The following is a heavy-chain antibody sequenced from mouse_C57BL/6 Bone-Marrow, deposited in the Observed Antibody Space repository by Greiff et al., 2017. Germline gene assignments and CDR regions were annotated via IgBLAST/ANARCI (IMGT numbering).Heavy chain of an antibody. CDR1: GYTFTDYY. CDR2: IYPGSGNT. Sequence: VQLQQSGAELVRPGASVKLSCKASGYTFTDYYINWVKQRPGQGLEWIARIYPGSGNTYYNEKFKGKATLTAEKSSSTAYMQLSSLTSEDSAVYFCARCYDYDESYFDYWGQGTTLTVSS. V-gene: IGHV1-76*01. D-gene: IGHD2-4*01. CDR3: ARCYDYDESYFDY. J-gene: IGHJ2*01.